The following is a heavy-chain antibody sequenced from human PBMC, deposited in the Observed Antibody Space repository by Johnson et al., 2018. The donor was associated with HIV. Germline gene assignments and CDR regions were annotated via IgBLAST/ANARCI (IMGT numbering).Heavy chain of an antibody. D-gene: IGHD1/OR15-1a*01. V-gene: IGHV3-30*02. CDR3: AKGRIGTSSMRGGAFDM. CDR2: IRYDGSNK. CDR1: GFIFSNYG. Sequence: VQLVESGGGVVQPGSSLRLSCAASGFIFSNYGMHWVRQAPGKGLEWVAFIRYDGSNKYYGDSVKGRFTISRDNSKNTLYLQMNSLRVEDTAVYYCAKGRIGTSSMRGGAFDMWGQGTMVIVSS. J-gene: IGHJ3*02.